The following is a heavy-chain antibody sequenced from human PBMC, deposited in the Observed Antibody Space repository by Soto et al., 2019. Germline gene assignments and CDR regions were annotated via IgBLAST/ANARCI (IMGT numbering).Heavy chain of an antibody. J-gene: IGHJ4*02. CDR2: IDPSDSYT. Sequence: QVPGKGLEWMGRIDPSDSYTNYSPSFQGHVTISADKSISTAYLQWSSLKASDTAMYYCARPAEDSPGGLDYWGQGTLVTVSS. CDR3: ARPAEDSPGGLDY. V-gene: IGHV5-10-1*01. D-gene: IGHD6-6*01.